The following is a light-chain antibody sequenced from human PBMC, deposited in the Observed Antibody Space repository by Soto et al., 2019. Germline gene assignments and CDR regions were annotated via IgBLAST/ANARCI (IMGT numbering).Light chain of an antibody. Sequence: QSALTQPRSVSGSPGQSVTISCTGTSSDVGGYTYVSWYQQHPGKAPKLMIYDVTKRPSGVPDRFSGSKSGNTASLTISGLQAEDEADYYCCSYAGSYTHYVFGTGTQLTVL. CDR2: DVT. CDR1: SSDVGGYTY. J-gene: IGLJ1*01. V-gene: IGLV2-11*01. CDR3: CSYAGSYTHYV.